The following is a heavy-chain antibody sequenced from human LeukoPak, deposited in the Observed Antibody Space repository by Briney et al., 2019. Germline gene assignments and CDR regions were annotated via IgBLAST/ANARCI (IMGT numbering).Heavy chain of an antibody. CDR1: GFTFSSYS. V-gene: IGHV3-21*01. CDR3: ARVDGRGGYCSSTSCRWRAWFDP. CDR2: ISSSSSYI. Sequence: TGGSLRLSCAASGFTFSSYSMNWVRQAPGKGLEWVSSISSSSSYIYYADSVKGRFTISRDNAKNSLYLQMNSLRAEDTAVYYCARVDGRGGYCSSTSCRWRAWFDPWGQGTLVTVSS. J-gene: IGHJ5*02. D-gene: IGHD2-2*01.